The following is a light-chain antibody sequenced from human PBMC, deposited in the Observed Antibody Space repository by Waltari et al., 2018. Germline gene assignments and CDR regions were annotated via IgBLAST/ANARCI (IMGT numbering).Light chain of an antibody. CDR1: SSNFVSCYH. CDR2: ENN. CDR3: WSYDSSRSALV. J-gene: IGLJ3*02. V-gene: IGLV1-40*01. Sequence: QSALAQPPPGPGTPMHRATSPCTGGSSNFVSCYHVHPYQQPPGAAPKLLIYENNKRPSGVPDRFSASKSGTSASLAITGLQAEDEADYYCWSYDSSRSALVFGGGTKLTVL.